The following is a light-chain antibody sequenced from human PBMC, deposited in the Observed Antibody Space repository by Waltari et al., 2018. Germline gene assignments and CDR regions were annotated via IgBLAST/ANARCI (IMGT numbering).Light chain of an antibody. CDR1: QSVSRY. CDR3: QQRSNWPWT. Sequence: EIVLTQSPATLALSPGERATLSCRASQSVSRYLAWYQQKPGQAPRLLINDASNRATGIPARFSGGGSGADFTLTISSLEPEDFAVYYCQQRSNWPWTFGQGTKVEIK. J-gene: IGKJ1*01. CDR2: DAS. V-gene: IGKV3-11*01.